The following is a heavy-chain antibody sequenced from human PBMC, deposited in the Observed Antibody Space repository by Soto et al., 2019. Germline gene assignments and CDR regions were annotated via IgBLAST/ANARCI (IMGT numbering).Heavy chain of an antibody. CDR2: IWNDGSNK. V-gene: IGHV3-33*01. CDR1: GFTFSSYG. J-gene: IGHJ6*02. D-gene: IGHD3-22*01. CDR3: ARTYYYDSSGYPRHYYYYAMDV. Sequence: QVQLVESGGGVVQPGRSLRLSCAASGFTFSSYGMHWVRQAPGKGLEWVAVIWNDGSNKYYADSVKGRFTISRDNSKNTLYLQMNSLRAEDTAVYYCARTYYYDSSGYPRHYYYYAMDVWGQGTTVTVSS.